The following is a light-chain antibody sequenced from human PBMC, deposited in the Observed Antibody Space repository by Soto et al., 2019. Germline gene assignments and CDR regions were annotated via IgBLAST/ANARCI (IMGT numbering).Light chain of an antibody. Sequence: SYELTQPPSVSVAPGKTARITCGGNNIGSKSVHWYQQKPGQAPVLVIYYDSDRPSGIPERFSGSNSGNTATLTISRVEAGDEADYDCQVWDSSSDHQVFGGGTQLTVL. CDR3: QVWDSSSDHQV. CDR1: NIGSKS. CDR2: YDS. V-gene: IGLV3-21*04. J-gene: IGLJ3*02.